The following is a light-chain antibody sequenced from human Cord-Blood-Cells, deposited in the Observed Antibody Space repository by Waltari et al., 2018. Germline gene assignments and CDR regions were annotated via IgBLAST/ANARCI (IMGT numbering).Light chain of an antibody. CDR3: QQYNSYWT. V-gene: IGKV1-5*03. Sequence: DIQMTQSPSTLSASVGDRVTITCLASQSLSSWLAWYQQQPGKAPKHLVYKASSLESGVLSRFSGSGSGTEFTLTISSQEPDDFATYYCQQYNSYWTLGQGTKVEI. CDR2: KAS. J-gene: IGKJ1*01. CDR1: QSLSSW.